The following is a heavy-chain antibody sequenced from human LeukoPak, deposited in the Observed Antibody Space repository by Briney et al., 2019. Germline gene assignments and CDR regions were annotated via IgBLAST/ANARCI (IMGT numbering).Heavy chain of an antibody. CDR2: IKQDGSEE. D-gene: IGHD1-14*01. Sequence: GGSLRLSCAASGFTFSDSWMSWVRQAPGKGPEGVANIKQDGSEEHYVVSVKGRLTVSRDNDRNSLFLQMNSLRVEDTAVYYCATYKRWVAGDVWGQGTTVSVSS. CDR1: GFTFSDSW. J-gene: IGHJ6*02. V-gene: IGHV3-7*01. CDR3: ATYKRWVAGDV.